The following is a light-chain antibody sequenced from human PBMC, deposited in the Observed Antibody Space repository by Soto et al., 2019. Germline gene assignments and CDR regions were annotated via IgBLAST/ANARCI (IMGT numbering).Light chain of an antibody. CDR3: CSYAGSSTYV. CDR2: EGS. V-gene: IGLV2-23*01. Sequence: QSVLTQPASVSGSPGQSITISCTGTSSDAGSYNLVSWYQQHPGKAPKLMIYEGSKRPSGVSNRFSGSKSGNTASLTISGLQAEDEADYSCCSYAGSSTYVFGTGTKVTVL. CDR1: SSDAGSYNL. J-gene: IGLJ1*01.